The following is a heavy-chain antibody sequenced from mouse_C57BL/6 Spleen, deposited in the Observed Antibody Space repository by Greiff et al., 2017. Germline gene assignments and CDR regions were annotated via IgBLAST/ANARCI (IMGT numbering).Heavy chain of an antibody. V-gene: IGHV1-15*01. CDR1: GYTFTVYE. Sequence: QVQLKESGAELVRPGASVTLSCKASGYTFTVYEMHWVKQTPVHGLAWIGAIDPETGGTAYNQKFKGKAILTADKSSSTAYMELRSLTSEDSAVYYCTRRGPGTYFDVWGTGTTVTVSS. CDR3: TRRGPGTYFDV. CDR2: IDPETGGT. J-gene: IGHJ1*03. D-gene: IGHD4-1*01.